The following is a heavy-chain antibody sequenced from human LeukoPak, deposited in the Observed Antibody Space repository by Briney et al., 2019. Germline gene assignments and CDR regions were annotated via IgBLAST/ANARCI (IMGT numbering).Heavy chain of an antibody. CDR3: AKEGDYYGSGSYRDGFDI. CDR1: GFTVSSNY. CDR2: IYSGGST. D-gene: IGHD3-10*01. J-gene: IGHJ3*02. V-gene: IGHV3-66*02. Sequence: PGGSLRLSCAASGFTVSSNYMSWVRQAPGKGLEWVSVIYSGGSTYYADSVKGRFTISRDSFKNTLYLQMNSLRPEDTAVYYCAKEGDYYGSGSYRDGFDIWGQGTRATVSS.